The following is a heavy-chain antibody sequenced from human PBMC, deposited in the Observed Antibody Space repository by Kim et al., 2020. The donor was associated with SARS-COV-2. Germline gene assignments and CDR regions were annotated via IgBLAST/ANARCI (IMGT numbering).Heavy chain of an antibody. Sequence: QGRVTMTRDTSTSTVYMELSSLRSEDTAVYYCARDFSKDIVVVPAASFDYWGQGTLVTVSS. V-gene: IGHV1-46*01. CDR3: ARDFSKDIVVVPAASFDY. D-gene: IGHD2-2*01. J-gene: IGHJ4*02.